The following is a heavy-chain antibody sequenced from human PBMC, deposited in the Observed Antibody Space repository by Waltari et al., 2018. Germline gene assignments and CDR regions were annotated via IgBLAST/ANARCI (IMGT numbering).Heavy chain of an antibody. CDR1: GYTFTSYA. Sequence: QVQLVQSGAEVKKPGASVKVSCKASGYTFTSYAMHWVRQAPGQRLEWMGWINAGNGNTKYSQKFQGRVIITRDTAASTAYMELSSLRSEDTAVYYCALIAVAGRTGGMDVWGQGTTVTVSS. J-gene: IGHJ6*02. CDR2: INAGNGNT. V-gene: IGHV1-3*01. D-gene: IGHD6-19*01. CDR3: ALIAVAGRTGGMDV.